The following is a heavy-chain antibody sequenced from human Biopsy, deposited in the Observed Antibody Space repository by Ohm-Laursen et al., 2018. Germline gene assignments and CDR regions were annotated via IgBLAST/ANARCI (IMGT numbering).Heavy chain of an antibody. CDR1: GGSISSGGSY. CDR2: IYYSVMT. CDR3: ARARIKTSGVLIPETYYFDS. Sequence: TLSLTCTVSGGSISSGGSYWSWIRQPPGKGLEWIGHIYYSVMTNYNPSLQSRVSISVDTSRNQVSLTLSSVTAADTAVYYCARARIKTSGVLIPETYYFDSWGQGTLVTVSS. J-gene: IGHJ4*02. V-gene: IGHV4-61*08. D-gene: IGHD3-3*01.